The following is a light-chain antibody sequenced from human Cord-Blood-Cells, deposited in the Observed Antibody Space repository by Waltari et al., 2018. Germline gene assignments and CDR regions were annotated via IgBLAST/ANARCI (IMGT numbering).Light chain of an antibody. V-gene: IGKV3-11*01. J-gene: IGKJ1*01. CDR1: QSVSSY. CDR3: QQRSNWT. CDR2: DAS. Sequence: EIVLTQSPATLSLSPGERATLSCRASQSVSSYLAWYQQKPGQAPRLLIYDASNRATVIPARFSGRGSATDFTLTISILEPEEFAVYYCQQRSNWTFGQGTKVEI.